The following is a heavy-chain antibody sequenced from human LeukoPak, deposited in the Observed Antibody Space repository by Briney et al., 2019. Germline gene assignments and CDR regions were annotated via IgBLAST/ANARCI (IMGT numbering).Heavy chain of an antibody. J-gene: IGHJ4*02. V-gene: IGHV4-4*02. CDR1: GGSISSSNW. CDR2: IYHSGST. CDR3: ASAPALDYGDYEYYFDY. Sequence: PSGTLSLTCAVSGGSISSSNWWSWVSQPPGKGLEWIGEIYHSGSTNYNPSLKSRVTISVDKSKNQFSLKLSSVTAADTAVYYCASAPALDYGDYEYYFDYWGQGTLVTVSS. D-gene: IGHD4-17*01.